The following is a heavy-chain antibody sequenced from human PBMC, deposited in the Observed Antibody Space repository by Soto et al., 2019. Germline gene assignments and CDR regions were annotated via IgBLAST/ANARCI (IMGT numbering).Heavy chain of an antibody. D-gene: IGHD1-26*01. V-gene: IGHV1-2*04. Sequence: QVQLVRSGAEVKKPGASVKVSCKASGYTFTGYYMHWVRQAPGQGLEWMGWINPNSGGTNYAQKFQGWVTMTRDTSISTAYMELSRLRSDDTAVYYCARDMGIVGATYYYYGMDVWGQGTTVTVSS. CDR2: INPNSGGT. CDR1: GYTFTGYY. J-gene: IGHJ6*02. CDR3: ARDMGIVGATYYYYGMDV.